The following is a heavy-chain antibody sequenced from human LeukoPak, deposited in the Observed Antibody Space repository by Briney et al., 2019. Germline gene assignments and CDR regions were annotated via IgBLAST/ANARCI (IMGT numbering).Heavy chain of an antibody. CDR2: IYYSGST. CDR3: AREGERYSSSRPFAY. J-gene: IGHJ4*02. D-gene: IGHD6-13*01. CDR1: GGSISSYY. V-gene: IGHV4-59*01. Sequence: SETLSLTCTVSGGSISSYYWSWIRQPPGKGLEWIGYIYYSGSTNYNPSLKSRVTISVDTSKNQFSLKLSSVTAADTAVYYCAREGERYSSSRPFAYWGQGTLVTVAS.